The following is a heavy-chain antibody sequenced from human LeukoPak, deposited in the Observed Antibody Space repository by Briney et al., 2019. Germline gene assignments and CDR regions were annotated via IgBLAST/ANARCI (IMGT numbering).Heavy chain of an antibody. J-gene: IGHJ2*01. V-gene: IGHV3-64*01. D-gene: IGHD3-16*01. CDR3: VARRGDSDWYFDL. Sequence: GGSLRLSCEASGLTFSSHPMHWVRQAPGKGLEFVSTISSNGLITYYANSVKGRFTISRDNSKNTLYLQMGSLRAEDMAVYYCVARRGDSDWYFDLWGRGTLVTVSS. CDR2: ISSNGLIT. CDR1: GLTFSSHP.